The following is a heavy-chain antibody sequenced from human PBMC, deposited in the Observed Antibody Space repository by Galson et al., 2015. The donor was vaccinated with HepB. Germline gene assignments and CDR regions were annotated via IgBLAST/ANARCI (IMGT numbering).Heavy chain of an antibody. D-gene: IGHD3-16*01. CDR2: IYYSGST. CDR1: GGPISSSSYY. CDR3: ASPGAHYDYVWGSLSAEGAFDI. V-gene: IGHV4-39*01. J-gene: IGHJ3*02. Sequence: ETLSLPCTVSGGPISSSSYYWGWIRQPPGKGLEWIGSIYYSGSTYYNPSLKSRVTISVDTSKNHFSLKLISVTAADTAVYYCASPGAHYDYVWGSLSAEGAFDIWGQGTMVTVAS.